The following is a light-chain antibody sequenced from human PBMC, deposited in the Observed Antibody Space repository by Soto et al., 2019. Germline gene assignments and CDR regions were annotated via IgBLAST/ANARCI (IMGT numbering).Light chain of an antibody. J-gene: IGKJ1*01. CDR2: KAS. CDR3: QHYNSYSEA. V-gene: IGKV1-5*03. CDR1: QTISSW. Sequence: DIQLTQSPSFLSASEGDRVTITCRASQTISSWLAWYQQKPGKAPKLLIYKASTLKSGVPSRFSGSGSGTEFTLTISSLQPDDFATYYCQHYNSYSEAFGQGTKVDSK.